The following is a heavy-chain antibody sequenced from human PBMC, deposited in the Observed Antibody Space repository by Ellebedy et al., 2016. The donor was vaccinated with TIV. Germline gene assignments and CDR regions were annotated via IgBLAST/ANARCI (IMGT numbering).Heavy chain of an antibody. J-gene: IGHJ4*02. CDR1: GFTFSSYG. Sequence: GGSLRLXCAPSGFTFSSYGMPWVRQAPGKGLEWVAVIWYDGSEKYYADSVKGRFTIYRDNAKNSVFLQMSSLRAEDTAVYYCAKSVTMIPTYYLEYWGQGTLGTVSS. CDR3: AKSVTMIPTYYLEY. V-gene: IGHV3-33*03. D-gene: IGHD3-22*01. CDR2: IWYDGSEK.